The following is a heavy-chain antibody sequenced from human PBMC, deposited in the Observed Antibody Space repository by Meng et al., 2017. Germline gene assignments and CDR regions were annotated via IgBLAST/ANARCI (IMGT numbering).Heavy chain of an antibody. CDR2: IYIGRST. CDR3: ARGGSYYSY. J-gene: IGHJ4*02. Sequence: GARVGPGGGSIQPGGSLTLSLAASGVTVSSKYMSCVRQAPGKGLEWVSVIYIGRSTYYADSVKGRFIIARDNSKNSLYLQMNSLRAEVTAVYYCARGGSYYSYWGQGTLVTVSS. D-gene: IGHD1-26*01. CDR1: GVTVSSKY. V-gene: IGHV3-53*01.